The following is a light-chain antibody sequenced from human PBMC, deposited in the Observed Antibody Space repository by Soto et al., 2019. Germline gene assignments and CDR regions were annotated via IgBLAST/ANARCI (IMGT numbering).Light chain of an antibody. CDR3: QQRSNWPST. Sequence: EIVLTQSPATLSLSPGERATLSCRASQSVSRSLAWYQQKPGQAPRLLIYDASNRATGIPARFSGSGSGTDFTLTISSLEPEDFAVYYCQQRSNWPSTFGQGTKVEIK. V-gene: IGKV3-11*01. J-gene: IGKJ1*01. CDR1: QSVSRS. CDR2: DAS.